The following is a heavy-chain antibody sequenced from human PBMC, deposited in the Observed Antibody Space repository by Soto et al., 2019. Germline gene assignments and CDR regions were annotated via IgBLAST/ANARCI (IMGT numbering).Heavy chain of an antibody. CDR1: GFTFSDYW. V-gene: IGHV3-74*01. Sequence: EVQLVESGGGLVQPGGSLRLSCVASGFTFSDYWIHWVRQAPVKGLVWVSRIKFDGSFTSHADSVKGRFTISRDNARNTVHLQMDSLRAEDTGVYYCARGLRKYYGVDVWGQGTTVTVSS. J-gene: IGHJ6*02. D-gene: IGHD4-17*01. CDR3: ARGLRKYYGVDV. CDR2: IKFDGSFT.